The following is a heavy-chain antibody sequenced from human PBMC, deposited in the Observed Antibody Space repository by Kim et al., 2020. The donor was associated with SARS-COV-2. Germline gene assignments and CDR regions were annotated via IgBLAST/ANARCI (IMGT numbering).Heavy chain of an antibody. CDR3: AKGRDYYGSGSYYN. J-gene: IGHJ4*02. V-gene: IGHV3-23*01. Sequence: DAVKGRFTISRDNSKNTLYLQMNSLRAEDTAVYYCAKGRDYYGSGSYYNWGQGTLVTVSS. D-gene: IGHD3-10*01.